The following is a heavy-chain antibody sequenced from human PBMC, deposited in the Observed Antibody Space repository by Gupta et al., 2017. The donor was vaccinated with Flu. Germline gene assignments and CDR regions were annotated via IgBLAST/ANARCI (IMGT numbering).Heavy chain of an antibody. CDR2: INPNSGDT. CDR3: ARRNLAAVYYGMDV. V-gene: IGHV1-2*02. CDR1: GYTFTAYY. D-gene: IGHD6-13*01. Sequence: QVQLVQSGAEVKKPGASLTVSCKASGYTFTAYYMHWVRQAPGQGLEWMAWINPNSGDTYYAQRFQGRVSVTRDTSVSTVYMELSRLSSDDTAVYYCARRNLAAVYYGMDVWGQGTTVTVSS. J-gene: IGHJ6*02.